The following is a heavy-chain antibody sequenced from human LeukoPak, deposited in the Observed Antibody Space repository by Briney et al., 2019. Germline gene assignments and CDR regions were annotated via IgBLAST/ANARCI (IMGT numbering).Heavy chain of an antibody. D-gene: IGHD1-14*01. CDR1: GYTFTSYY. CDR2: INPSGGST. CDR3: ARLRMRPGRWFDP. V-gene: IGHV1-46*01. J-gene: IGHJ5*02. Sequence: GASVKVSCKASGYTFTSYYMHWVRQAPGQGLKWMGIINPSGGSTSYAQKFQGRVTMTRDTSTSTVYMELSSLRSEDTAVYYCARLRMRPGRWFDPWGQGTLVTVSS.